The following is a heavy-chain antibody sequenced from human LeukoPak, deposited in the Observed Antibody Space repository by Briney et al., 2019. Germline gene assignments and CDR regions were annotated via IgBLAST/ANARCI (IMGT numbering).Heavy chain of an antibody. V-gene: IGHV1-69*13. D-gene: IGHD5-18*01. CDR3: ARSKLVDTAMVVENIFDY. J-gene: IGHJ4*02. Sequence: SVKVSCKASGGTFSSYAISWVRQAPGQGLEWMGGIIPIFGTANYAQKFQGRVTITADESTSAAYMELSSLRSEDTAVYYCARSKLVDTAMVVENIFDYWGQGTLVTVSS. CDR2: IIPIFGTA. CDR1: GGTFSSYA.